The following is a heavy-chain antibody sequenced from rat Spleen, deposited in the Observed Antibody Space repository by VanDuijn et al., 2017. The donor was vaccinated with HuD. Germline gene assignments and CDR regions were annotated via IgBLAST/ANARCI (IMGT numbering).Heavy chain of an antibody. V-gene: IGHV5-20*01. CDR2: VSYAGSST. CDR1: GFTFTNYD. CDR3: TTLRWDYFDS. Sequence: EVQLVESGGGLVQPGRSMKLSCAASGFTFTNYDMAWVRQAPTKGLEWVAPVSYAGSSTYYRDSVKGRFTISRDNAKSTLYLQMDSLRSEDTATYYCTTLRWDYFDSWGQGTLVTVSS. J-gene: IGHJ3*01. D-gene: IGHD1-7*01.